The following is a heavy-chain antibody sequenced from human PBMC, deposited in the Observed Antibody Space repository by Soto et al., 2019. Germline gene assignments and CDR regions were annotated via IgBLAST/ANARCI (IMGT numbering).Heavy chain of an antibody. V-gene: IGHV1-69*06. D-gene: IGHD1-26*01. Sequence: ASVTVSCKASGGTFSSYAISWVRQAPGQGLEWMGGIIPIFGTANYAQKFQGRVTITADKSTSTAYMELSSLRSEDTAVYYCARGGSYRKQYNFDYWGQGTLVTVSS. CDR1: GGTFSSYA. CDR2: IIPIFGTA. J-gene: IGHJ4*02. CDR3: ARGGSYRKQYNFDY.